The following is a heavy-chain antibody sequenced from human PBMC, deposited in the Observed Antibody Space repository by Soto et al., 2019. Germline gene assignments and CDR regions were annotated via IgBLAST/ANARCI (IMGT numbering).Heavy chain of an antibody. Sequence: GESLKISCAASGFTFSSYSMNWVRQAPGKGLEWVSSISSSSSYIYYADSVKGRFTISRDNAKNSLYLQMNSLRAEDTAVYYCASGYCSGGSCYHDFDYWGQGTLVTVSS. D-gene: IGHD2-15*01. J-gene: IGHJ4*02. CDR2: ISSSSSYI. CDR1: GFTFSSYS. V-gene: IGHV3-21*01. CDR3: ASGYCSGGSCYHDFDY.